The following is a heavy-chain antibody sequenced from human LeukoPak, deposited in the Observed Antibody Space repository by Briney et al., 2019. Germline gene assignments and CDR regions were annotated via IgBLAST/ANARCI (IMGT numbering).Heavy chain of an antibody. CDR1: GFTFSSYS. CDR3: ARVGCSGGRCPGYGMDV. CDR2: ISSSSTYI. Sequence: GGLLRLSCAASGFTFSSYSMNWVRQAPGKGLEWVSSISSSSTYIYYADPVKGRFTISRDNAKNSLYLQMNSLRVEDTAVYYCARVGCSGGRCPGYGMDVWGQGTTVTVSS. V-gene: IGHV3-21*01. D-gene: IGHD2-15*01. J-gene: IGHJ6*02.